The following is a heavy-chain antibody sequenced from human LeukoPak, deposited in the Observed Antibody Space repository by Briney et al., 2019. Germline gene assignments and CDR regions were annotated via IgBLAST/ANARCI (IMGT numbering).Heavy chain of an antibody. CDR3: ARTNCSGGSCYPEH. D-gene: IGHD2-15*01. V-gene: IGHV7-4-1*02. J-gene: IGHJ4*02. Sequence: ASVKVSCKASGYTFTSYAMNWVRQAPGQGLEWMGWINTNTGNPTYAQGFTGRFVFSLDTSVSTAYLQISSLKAEDTAVYYCARTNCSGGSCYPEHWGQGTLVTVSS. CDR1: GYTFTSYA. CDR2: INTNTGNP.